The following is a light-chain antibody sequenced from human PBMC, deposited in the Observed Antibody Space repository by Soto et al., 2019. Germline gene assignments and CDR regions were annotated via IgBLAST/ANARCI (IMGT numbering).Light chain of an antibody. Sequence: QLVLPQSPSASASLGASVKLTCTLSSGHSNYAIAWHQQRPEKGPRYLMKLNSDGSHSKGDGIPDRFSGSISGAERYLTISRLQSEDEADYYCQTWGTGIQVFGGGTKLTVL. CDR3: QTWGTGIQV. CDR2: LNSDGSH. J-gene: IGLJ2*01. V-gene: IGLV4-69*01. CDR1: SGHSNYA.